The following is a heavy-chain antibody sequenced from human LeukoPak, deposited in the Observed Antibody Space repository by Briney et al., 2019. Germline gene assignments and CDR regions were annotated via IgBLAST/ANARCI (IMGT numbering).Heavy chain of an antibody. J-gene: IGHJ1*01. Sequence: ASVKVSCKASGYTLTSYGISWVRQAPGQGLEWMGWISAYNGNTHYAQKLQGRFTMTTDTSTSTAYMELRSLRSDDTAVYYCARAIAVAGTTMDFQRWGQGTLVTVSS. D-gene: IGHD6-19*01. V-gene: IGHV1-18*01. CDR3: ARAIAVAGTTMDFQR. CDR1: GYTLTSYG. CDR2: ISAYNGNT.